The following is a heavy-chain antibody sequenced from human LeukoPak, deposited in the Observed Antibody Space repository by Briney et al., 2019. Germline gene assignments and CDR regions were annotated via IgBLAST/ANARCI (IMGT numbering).Heavy chain of an antibody. J-gene: IGHJ4*02. D-gene: IGHD3-10*01. Sequence: PGGSLRLSCAASEFTLSTYAMNWVRQAPGKGLEWVGFIRSKAYGGTTEYAASVKGRFTISRDDSKSIAYLQMNSLKTEDIGVYYCTRGKRGIDYWGQGTLVTVSS. CDR1: EFTLSTYA. CDR2: IRSKAYGGTT. V-gene: IGHV3-49*04. CDR3: TRGKRGIDY.